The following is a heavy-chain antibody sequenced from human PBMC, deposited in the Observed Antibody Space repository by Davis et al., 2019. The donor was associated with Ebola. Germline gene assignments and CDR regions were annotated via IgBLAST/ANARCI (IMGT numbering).Heavy chain of an antibody. CDR2: INPNSGGT. CDR3: AREALTRFLEWLFLDY. Sequence: ASVKVSCKASGYTFTDYYMHWVRQAPGQGLEWMGRINPNSGGTNYAQKFQGRVTMTRDTSISTAYMELSRLRSDDTAVYYCAREALTRFLEWLFLDYWGQGTLVTVSS. V-gene: IGHV1-2*06. CDR1: GYTFTDYY. D-gene: IGHD3-3*01. J-gene: IGHJ4*02.